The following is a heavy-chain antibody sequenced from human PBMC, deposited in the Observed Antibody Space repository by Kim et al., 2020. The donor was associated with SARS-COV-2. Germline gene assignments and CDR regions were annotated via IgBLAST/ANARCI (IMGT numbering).Heavy chain of an antibody. CDR1: GGSISSYY. CDR2: IYYSGST. J-gene: IGHJ6*02. Sequence: SETLSLTCTVSGGSISSYYWSWIRKPPGKGLEWIGYIYYSGSTNYNPSLKSRVTISVDASKNQFSLNLSSVTAADTAVYYCARAVAGLYYCMDVWGPGTTVTVSS. CDR3: ARAVAGLYYCMDV. V-gene: IGHV4-59*13. D-gene: IGHD6-19*01.